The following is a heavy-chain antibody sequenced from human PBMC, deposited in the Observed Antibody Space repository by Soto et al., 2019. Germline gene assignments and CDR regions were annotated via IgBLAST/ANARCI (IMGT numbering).Heavy chain of an antibody. CDR1: GYTFTSYA. Sequence: ASVKVSCKAAGYTFTSYAMHWARQSPGQRLEWMGWINAGNCNTKYSQKFQGRVTITRDTSASTAYMELSSLRSEDTAVYYCAKGREVVVAATSWFDPWGQGTLVTVSS. V-gene: IGHV1-3*01. J-gene: IGHJ5*02. D-gene: IGHD2-15*01. CDR3: AKGREVVVAATSWFDP. CDR2: INAGNCNT.